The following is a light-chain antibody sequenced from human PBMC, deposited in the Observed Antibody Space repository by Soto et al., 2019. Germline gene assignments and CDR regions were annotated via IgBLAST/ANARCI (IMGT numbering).Light chain of an antibody. CDR2: DVS. J-gene: IGLJ2*01. V-gene: IGLV2-14*03. CDR3: SSYTSSDTYVA. Sequence: QSALTQPASVSGSPGQSITISCTGTSSDVGGYNYVSWYQHHPGKAPKLMIYDVSNRPSGVSNRFSGSKSGNTASLTISGLQAEDEAEYYCSSYTSSDTYVALGGGTKLNVL. CDR1: SSDVGGYNY.